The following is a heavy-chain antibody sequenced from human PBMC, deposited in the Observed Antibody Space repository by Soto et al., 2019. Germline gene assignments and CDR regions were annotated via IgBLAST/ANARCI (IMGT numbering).Heavy chain of an antibody. J-gene: IGHJ4*02. V-gene: IGHV3-23*01. CDR1: GFTFSSYA. CDR2: ISGSGGST. Sequence: EVQLLESGGGLVQPGGSLRLSCAAYGFTFSSYAMSWVRQAPGKGLEWVSAISGSGGSTYYADSVKGRFTISRDNSKNTLYLQMNSLRAEDTAVYYCAKTPNYDILTGYDYWGQGTLVTVSS. CDR3: AKTPNYDILTGYDY. D-gene: IGHD3-9*01.